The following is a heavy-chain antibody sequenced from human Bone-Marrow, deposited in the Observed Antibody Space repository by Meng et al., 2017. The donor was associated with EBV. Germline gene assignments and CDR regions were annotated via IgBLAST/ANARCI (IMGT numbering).Heavy chain of an antibody. D-gene: IGHD1-20*01. CDR3: ARGEYNWKFPTAGNWFDP. V-gene: IGHV1-69*01. CDR2: IIPIFGTA. CDR1: GDTFSSYA. J-gene: IGHJ5*02. Sequence: QVQLVQSGAEVKKPGSSVKVSCKASGDTFSSYAISWVRQAPGQGLEWMGGIIPIFGTANYAQKFQGRVTITADESTSTAYMELSSLRSEDTAVYYCARGEYNWKFPTAGNWFDPWGQGTLVTVSS.